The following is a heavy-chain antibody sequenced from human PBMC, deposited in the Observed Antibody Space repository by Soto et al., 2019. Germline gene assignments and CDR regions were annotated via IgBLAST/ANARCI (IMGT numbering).Heavy chain of an antibody. CDR2: IHSDGSST. V-gene: IGHV3-74*03. D-gene: IGHD5-12*01. J-gene: IGHJ3*02. CDR1: DFTFSYYR. CDR3: AKDIDEVATDAFDI. Sequence: GGSLRLSCVASDFTFSYYRMHGVRQVPGKGLVWVSRIHSDGSSTTYADSVKGRFTISRDNAKNSLYLQMNSLRAEDTALYYCAKDIDEVATDAFDIWGQGAMVTVSS.